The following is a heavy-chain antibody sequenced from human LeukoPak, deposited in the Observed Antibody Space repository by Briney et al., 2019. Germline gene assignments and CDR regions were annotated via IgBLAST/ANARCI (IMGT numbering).Heavy chain of an antibody. Sequence: PGGSLRLSCAASGFTFSSYWMHWVRQAPGKGLVWVSRINSDGSSTSYADSVKGRFTISRDNAKNTLYLQMNSLRAEDTAVYYCARGFITMVRGVIIVDAWFDPWGQGTLVTVSS. CDR1: GFTFSSYW. V-gene: IGHV3-74*01. D-gene: IGHD3-10*01. CDR2: INSDGSST. J-gene: IGHJ5*02. CDR3: ARGFITMVRGVIIVDAWFDP.